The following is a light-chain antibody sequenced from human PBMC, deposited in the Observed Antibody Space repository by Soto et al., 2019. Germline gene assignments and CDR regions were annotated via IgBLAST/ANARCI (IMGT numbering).Light chain of an antibody. Sequence: DIKMTQSASSLSAYVGDRVTITCRASQSISNYLNWYQQKPGKAPNLLIHAASSLQSGVPPRFSGSGSGTDFTLTISSLQPEDFATYFCQQSYRNPITFGQGTRLAVK. CDR2: AAS. J-gene: IGKJ5*01. CDR3: QQSYRNPIT. V-gene: IGKV1-39*01. CDR1: QSISNY.